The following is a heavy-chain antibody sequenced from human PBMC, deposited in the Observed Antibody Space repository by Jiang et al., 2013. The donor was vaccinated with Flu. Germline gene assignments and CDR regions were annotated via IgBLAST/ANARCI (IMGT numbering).Heavy chain of an antibody. CDR1: GYIFTSYG. CDR2: ISAYNGKT. V-gene: IGHV1-18*01. CDR3: ARDVEGVAKLGGP. J-gene: IGHJ5*02. D-gene: IGHD3-16*01. Sequence: GAEVKKPGASVKVSCKASGYIFTSYGITWVRQAPGQGLEWMGWISAYNGKTKYAQKVQGRLSMTTDTSTSTAHMELRSLRSDDTAVYYCARDVEGVAKLGGPWGQGTLVTVSS.